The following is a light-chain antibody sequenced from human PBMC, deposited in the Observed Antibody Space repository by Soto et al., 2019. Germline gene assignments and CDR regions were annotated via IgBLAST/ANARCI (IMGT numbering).Light chain of an antibody. V-gene: IGKV3-15*01. Sequence: ERVMTQSPATLSVSPGERATLYCRASQSVGRNLAWYQQKPGQAPRLLIYGAATRATGIPARFSGSGSGTEFTLTISSLQSEDFAIYSCQQYNHWPPLTFGGGTKVEIK. CDR2: GAA. CDR1: QSVGRN. CDR3: QQYNHWPPLT. J-gene: IGKJ4*01.